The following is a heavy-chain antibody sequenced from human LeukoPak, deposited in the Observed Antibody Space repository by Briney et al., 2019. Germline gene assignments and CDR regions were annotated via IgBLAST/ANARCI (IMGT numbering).Heavy chain of an antibody. J-gene: IGHJ5*02. V-gene: IGHV1-2*02. D-gene: IGHD6-13*01. CDR2: INPDSGGT. CDR3: ARDLRARAAAGEFDP. CDR1: GYTFTGYY. Sequence: ASVKVSCKASGYTFTGYYIHWVRQAPGQGLEWMGWINPDSGGTTYAQKFQGRVTITRDTSASTAYMELSSLRSEDTAVYYCARDLRARAAAGEFDPWGQGTLVTVSS.